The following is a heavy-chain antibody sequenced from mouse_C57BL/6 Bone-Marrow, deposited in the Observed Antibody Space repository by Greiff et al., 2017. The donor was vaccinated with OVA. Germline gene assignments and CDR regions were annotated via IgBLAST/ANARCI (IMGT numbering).Heavy chain of an antibody. D-gene: IGHD1-1*01. CDR3: ARHGDYGSFFDY. CDR1: GFTFSSYG. J-gene: IGHJ2*01. CDR2: ISSGGSYT. V-gene: IGHV5-6*01. Sequence: EVQVVESGGDLVKPGGSLKLSCAASGFTFSSYGMSWVRQTPDKRLEWVATISSGGSYTYYPDSVKGRFTISRDNAKNTLYMQVSSLKSEDTAMYYCARHGDYGSFFDYWGQGTTLTVSS.